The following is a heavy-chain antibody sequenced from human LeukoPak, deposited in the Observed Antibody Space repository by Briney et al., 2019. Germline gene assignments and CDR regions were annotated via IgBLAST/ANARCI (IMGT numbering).Heavy chain of an antibody. Sequence: GRSLRLSCAASGFTFRDYGMHWDRQAPGKGLEWVALIWYDGTTKDYADSVKGRFTISRDNSKNTLYLQMNSLRAEDTAVYYCARARMVGGTTYYFAYWGQGTLVTVSS. CDR3: ARARMVGGTTYYFAY. D-gene: IGHD1-26*01. CDR1: GFTFRDYG. J-gene: IGHJ4*02. V-gene: IGHV3-33*01. CDR2: IWYDGTTK.